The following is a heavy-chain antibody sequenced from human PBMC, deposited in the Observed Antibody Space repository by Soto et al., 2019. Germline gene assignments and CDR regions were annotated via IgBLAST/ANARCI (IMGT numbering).Heavy chain of an antibody. D-gene: IGHD3-3*01. Sequence: ASVKVSCKASGYTFTSYDINWVRQATGQGLEWMGWMNPNSGNTGYAQKFQGRVTMTRNTSISTAHMELSSLRSEDTAVYYCARALVRYYDFWNFDYYYYYMDVWGKGTTVTVSS. J-gene: IGHJ6*03. CDR3: ARALVRYYDFWNFDYYYYYMDV. CDR1: GYTFTSYD. V-gene: IGHV1-8*01. CDR2: MNPNSGNT.